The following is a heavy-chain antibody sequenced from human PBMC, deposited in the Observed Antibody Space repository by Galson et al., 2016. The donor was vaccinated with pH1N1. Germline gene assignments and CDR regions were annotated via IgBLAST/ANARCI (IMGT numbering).Heavy chain of an antibody. V-gene: IGHV1-46*03. CDR3: ATPHSLRYAFDI. CDR1: GYTFSKYY. J-gene: IGHJ3*02. CDR2: INPRDGGT. D-gene: IGHD1-26*01. Sequence: SVKVSCKASGYTFSKYYVHWVRQAPGQGLEWVGIINPRDGGTVYTQRLQGRVTMTRDTSTSTVYMELSSLRSEDTAVYFCATPHSLRYAFDIWGQGTMVTVSS.